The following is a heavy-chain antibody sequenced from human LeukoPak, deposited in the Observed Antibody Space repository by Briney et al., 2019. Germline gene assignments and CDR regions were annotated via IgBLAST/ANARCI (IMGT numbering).Heavy chain of an antibody. Sequence: GGSLRLSCAASGFTFSRFGMNWVRQAPGKGLEWVSYISSSSSTIYYADSVKGRFTISRDNAKNSLYLQMNSLRAEDTAVYYCARDSKDTAMVAYFDYWGQGTLVTVSS. CDR2: ISSSSSTI. V-gene: IGHV3-48*01. J-gene: IGHJ4*02. CDR1: GFTFSRFG. D-gene: IGHD5-18*01. CDR3: ARDSKDTAMVAYFDY.